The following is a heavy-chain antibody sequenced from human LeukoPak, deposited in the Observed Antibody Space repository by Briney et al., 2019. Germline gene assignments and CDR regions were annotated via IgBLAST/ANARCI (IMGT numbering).Heavy chain of an antibody. V-gene: IGHV1-69*13. Sequence: SVKVSCKASGGTFSSYAISWVRQAPGQGLEWMGGIIPIFGTANYAQKFQGRVTITADESTSTAYMELSSLRSEDTAVYYCARAGVYGGNLYYFDYWGQGTLVTVSS. CDR2: IIPIFGTA. CDR1: GGTFSSYA. J-gene: IGHJ4*02. CDR3: ARAGVYGGNLYYFDY. D-gene: IGHD4-23*01.